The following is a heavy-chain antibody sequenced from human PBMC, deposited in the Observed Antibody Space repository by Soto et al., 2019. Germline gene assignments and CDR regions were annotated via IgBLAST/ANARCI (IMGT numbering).Heavy chain of an antibody. Sequence: QVQLQQWGAGLLKPSETLSLTCAVYGGSFSGYYWSWIRQPPGKGLEWIGEINNSGSTNYNPSLKSRVTISVDTSKNQFSLKLRYVTAADPAVYYCAEGVVPSYWGQGTLVTVSS. J-gene: IGHJ4*02. D-gene: IGHD2-8*01. V-gene: IGHV4-34*01. CDR2: INNSGST. CDR1: GGSFSGYY. CDR3: AEGVVPSY.